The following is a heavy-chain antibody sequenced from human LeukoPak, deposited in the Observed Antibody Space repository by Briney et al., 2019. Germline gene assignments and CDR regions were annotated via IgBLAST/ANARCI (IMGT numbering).Heavy chain of an antibody. J-gene: IGHJ4*02. Sequence: GGSLRLSCVVSGFTFSSNAMQWVRQAPGKGLEWLAVISFDGSNEEYADSVDGRFSISRDNSKNTLYLQMNSLKTEDTAMYYCSTVELHTDFDYWGQGTLVTVSS. CDR3: STVELHTDFDY. CDR1: GFTFSSNA. D-gene: IGHD1-7*01. V-gene: IGHV3-30-3*01. CDR2: ISFDGSNE.